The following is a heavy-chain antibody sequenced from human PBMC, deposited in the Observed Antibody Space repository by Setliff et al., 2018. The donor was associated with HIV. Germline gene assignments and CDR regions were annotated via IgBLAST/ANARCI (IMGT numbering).Heavy chain of an antibody. CDR2: IYHSGST. J-gene: IGHJ6*03. Sequence: ASETLSLTCAVSGGSISSSNWWSWVRQPPGKGLEWIGEIYHSGSTNYNPSLKSRVTISVDKSKNQFSLKLSSVTAADTAVYYCARDPGITFGGVIAPYYYMDVWGKGTTVTVSS. D-gene: IGHD3-16*02. CDR3: ARDPGITFGGVIAPYYYMDV. V-gene: IGHV4-4*02. CDR1: GGSISSSNW.